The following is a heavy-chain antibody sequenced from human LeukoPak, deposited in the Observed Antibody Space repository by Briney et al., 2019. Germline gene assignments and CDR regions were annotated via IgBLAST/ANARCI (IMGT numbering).Heavy chain of an antibody. CDR1: GFTFTTYW. Sequence: PGESLRLSCAASGFTFTTYWMSWVRQAPGKGLEWVANIKQDGTEKYYVDSVKGRFTISRDNAKNSLYLQMNSLRAEDTAVYYCARDPRGVMRYYYMDVWGKGTTVTISS. D-gene: IGHD3-10*01. J-gene: IGHJ6*03. CDR2: IKQDGTEK. V-gene: IGHV3-7*01. CDR3: ARDPRGVMRYYYMDV.